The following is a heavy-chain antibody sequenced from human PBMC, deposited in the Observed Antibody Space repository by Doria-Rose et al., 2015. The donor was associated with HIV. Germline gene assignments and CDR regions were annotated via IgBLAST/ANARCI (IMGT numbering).Heavy chain of an antibody. CDR1: GVSLSSPGMG. CDR2: TFSDDER. V-gene: IGHV2-26*01. D-gene: IGHD6-13*01. J-gene: IGHJ4*02. CDR3: ARIKSSRWYHKYYFDF. Sequence: QVQLVQSGPVLVKPTETLTLTCTVSGVSLSSPGMGVGWIRQPPGKALEWLSKTFSDDERSYKTSLKSRLTISRGTSKSQVALTMTDMDPVDTATYYCARIKSSRWYHKYYFDFWGQGTLVIVSA.